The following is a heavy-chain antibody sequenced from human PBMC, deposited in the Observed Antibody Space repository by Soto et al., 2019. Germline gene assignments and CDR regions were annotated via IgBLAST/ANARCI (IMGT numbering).Heavy chain of an antibody. Sequence: SETLSLTCTVSGGSISSYYWSWIRKPPGKGLEWIGYIYYSGSTNYNPSLKSRVTISVDTSKNQFSLKLSSVTAADTAVYYCARRSSSGWFLYFDYWGQGTLVTVSS. CDR3: ARRSSSGWFLYFDY. CDR2: IYYSGST. CDR1: GGSISSYY. J-gene: IGHJ4*02. V-gene: IGHV4-59*01. D-gene: IGHD6-19*01.